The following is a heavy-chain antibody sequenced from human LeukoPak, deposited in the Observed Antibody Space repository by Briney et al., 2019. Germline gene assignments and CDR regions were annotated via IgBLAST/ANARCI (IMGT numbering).Heavy chain of an antibody. CDR3: ARVEVGTYYGMDV. J-gene: IGHJ6*02. CDR2: IIPILGTA. V-gene: IGHV1-69*04. CDR1: GGTFSSYA. D-gene: IGHD1-1*01. Sequence: GASVKVSCKASGGTFSSYAISWVRQAPGQGLEWMGRIIPILGTANNAQKFQGRVTMTADKSTNTAYMELSSLRSEDTAVYYCARVEVGTYYGMDVWGQGTTVTVSS.